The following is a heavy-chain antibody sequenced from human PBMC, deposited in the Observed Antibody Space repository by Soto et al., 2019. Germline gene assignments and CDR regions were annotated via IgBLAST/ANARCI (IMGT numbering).Heavy chain of an antibody. V-gene: IGHV1-24*01. CDR2: FHPEDGET. D-gene: IGHD3-10*01. CDR3: AIITGPYGMDV. Sequence: ASVKVSCKVAGYTLTEISMHWVRQAPGKGLEWMGGFHPEDGETIYAQNFQDRVTMTEDTSTDTAYMELSSLRSEDTAVYYCAIITGPYGMDVWGQGTTVTVSS. J-gene: IGHJ6*02. CDR1: GYTLTEIS.